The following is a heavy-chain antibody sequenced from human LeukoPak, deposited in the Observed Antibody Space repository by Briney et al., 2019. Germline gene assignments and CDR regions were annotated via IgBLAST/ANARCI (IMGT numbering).Heavy chain of an antibody. CDR1: GFRFSDAW. CDR3: TAGYSSGYVEDY. Sequence: GGSLRLSCAASGFRFSDAWMSWVRQAPGKGLEWVGRIKRKIDGERTDYVESVKGRFTISRDDSKNTLFLQMNSLKIEDTAVYYCTAGYSSGYVEDYWGQGTRVSVSS. J-gene: IGHJ4*02. D-gene: IGHD3-22*01. V-gene: IGHV3-15*01. CDR2: IKRKIDGERT.